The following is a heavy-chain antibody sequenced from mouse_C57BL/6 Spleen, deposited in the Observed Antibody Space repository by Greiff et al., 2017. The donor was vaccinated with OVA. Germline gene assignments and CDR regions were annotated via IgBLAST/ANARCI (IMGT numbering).Heavy chain of an antibody. Sequence: EVQLQQSGPELVKPGASVKISCKASGYSFTGYYMNWVKQSPEKSLEWIGEINPRTGGTTYNQKFKAKATLTVDKSSSTAYMQLKSLTPEDSAVYYCARSITTLDAPLDYWGQGTTLTVSS. CDR3: ARSITTLDAPLDY. D-gene: IGHD1-1*01. J-gene: IGHJ2*01. CDR2: INPRTGGT. CDR1: GYSFTGYY. V-gene: IGHV1-42*01.